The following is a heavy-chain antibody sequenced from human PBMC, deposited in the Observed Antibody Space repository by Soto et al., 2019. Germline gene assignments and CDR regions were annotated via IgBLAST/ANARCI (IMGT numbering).Heavy chain of an antibody. Sequence: GGSLRLSCPASGFTFDDYARHWVRQAPGKGLEWVSGISWNSGSIGYADSVKGRFTISRDNAKNSLYLQMNSLRAEDTALYYCAKDSYDILTGYYSYWGQGTLVTVSS. CDR2: ISWNSGSI. V-gene: IGHV3-9*01. CDR3: AKDSYDILTGYYSY. J-gene: IGHJ4*02. D-gene: IGHD3-9*01. CDR1: GFTFDDYA.